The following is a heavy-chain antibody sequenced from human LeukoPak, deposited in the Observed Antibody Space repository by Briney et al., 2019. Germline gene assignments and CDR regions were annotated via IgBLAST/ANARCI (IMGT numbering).Heavy chain of an antibody. CDR1: GYTFTSYD. J-gene: IGHJ6*02. D-gene: IGHD6-19*01. CDR2: MNPNSGNT. V-gene: IGHV1-8*01. CDR3: ARGHSSGWYVYYYYGMDV. Sequence: ASVKVSCKASGYTFTSYDINWVRQATGQGLEWMGWMNPNSGNTGYAQKLQGRVTMTRNTSISTAYMELSSLRSEDTAVYYCARGHSSGWYVYYYYGMDVWGQGTTVTVSS.